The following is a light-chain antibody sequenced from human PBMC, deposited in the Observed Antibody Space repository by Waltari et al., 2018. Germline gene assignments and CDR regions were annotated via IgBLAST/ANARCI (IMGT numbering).Light chain of an antibody. CDR2: WAS. Sequence: DIVMTQSPDSLAVSLGERATINCMSSQSLFSSSNNKHYLAWYQQKPGQPPKLLIYWASARESGVPDRFSGSGSGTDFTLTISSLQAEDVAVYYCQQYYSTPLTFGGGTKVEIK. CDR3: QQYYSTPLT. V-gene: IGKV4-1*01. CDR1: QSLFSSSNNKHY. J-gene: IGKJ4*01.